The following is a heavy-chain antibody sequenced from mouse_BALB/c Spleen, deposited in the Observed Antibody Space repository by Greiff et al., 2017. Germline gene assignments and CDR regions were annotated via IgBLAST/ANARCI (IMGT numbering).Heavy chain of an antibody. Sequence: DVMLVESGGGLVQPGGSLKLSCAASGFTFSSYGMSWVRQTPDKRLELVATINSNGGSTYYPDSVKGRFTISRDNAKNTLYLQMSSLKSEDTAMYYCARGVYGNYGGYAMDYWGQGTSVTVSS. CDR1: GFTFSSYG. D-gene: IGHD2-1*01. CDR3: ARGVYGNYGGYAMDY. CDR2: INSNGGST. V-gene: IGHV5-6-3*01. J-gene: IGHJ4*01.